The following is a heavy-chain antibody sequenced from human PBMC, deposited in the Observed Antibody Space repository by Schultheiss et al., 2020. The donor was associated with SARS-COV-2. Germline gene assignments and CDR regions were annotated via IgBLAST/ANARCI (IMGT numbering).Heavy chain of an antibody. D-gene: IGHD6-13*01. CDR2: INPNSGGT. Sequence: ASVKVSCKASGYTFTSYYMHWVRQAPGQGLEWMGWINPNSGGTNYAQKFQGRVTMTRDTSISTAYMELSRLRSDDTAVYYCARVPTRGAAAVYFDYWGQGTLVTVSS. J-gene: IGHJ4*02. V-gene: IGHV1-2*02. CDR1: GYTFTSYY. CDR3: ARVPTRGAAAVYFDY.